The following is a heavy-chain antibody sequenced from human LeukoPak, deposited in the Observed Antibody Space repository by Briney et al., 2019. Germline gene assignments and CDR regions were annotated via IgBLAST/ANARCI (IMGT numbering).Heavy chain of an antibody. CDR3: ARLAYCGGDCYSYFDY. CDR2: IYYSGST. V-gene: IGHV4-59*12. D-gene: IGHD2-21*02. CDR1: GGSINNYY. J-gene: IGHJ4*02. Sequence: SETLSLTCAVSGGSINNYYWSWIRQPPGKELEWIGYIYYSGSTYYNPSLKSRVTISVDTSKNQFSLKLSSVTAADTAVYYCARLAYCGGDCYSYFDYWGQGTLVTVSS.